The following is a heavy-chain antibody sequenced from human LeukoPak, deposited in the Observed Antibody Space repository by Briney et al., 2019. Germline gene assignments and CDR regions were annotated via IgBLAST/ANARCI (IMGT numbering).Heavy chain of an antibody. CDR1: GYSISSGYY. J-gene: IGHJ5*02. Sequence: PSETLSLTCTVSGYSISSGYYWGWIRQPPGKGLEWIGSIYHSGSTYYNPSLKSRVTISVDTSKNQFSLKLNSVTAADTAVYYCARHDYGDYNWFDPWGQGTLVTVSS. CDR2: IYHSGST. D-gene: IGHD4-17*01. CDR3: ARHDYGDYNWFDP. V-gene: IGHV4-38-2*02.